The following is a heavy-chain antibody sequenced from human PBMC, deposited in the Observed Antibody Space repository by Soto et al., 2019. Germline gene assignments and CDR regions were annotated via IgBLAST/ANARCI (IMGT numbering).Heavy chain of an antibody. D-gene: IGHD4-17*01. CDR3: ASFYGDYYLDY. V-gene: IGHV4-34*01. CDR2: INHSGST. CDR1: GGSFSGYY. J-gene: IGHJ4*02. Sequence: SDTLSLTCAVYGGSFSGYYWSWIRQPPGKGLEWIGEINHSGSTNYNPSLKSRVTISVDTSKNQFSLKLSSVTAADTAVYYCASFYGDYYLDYWGQATLVTVSS.